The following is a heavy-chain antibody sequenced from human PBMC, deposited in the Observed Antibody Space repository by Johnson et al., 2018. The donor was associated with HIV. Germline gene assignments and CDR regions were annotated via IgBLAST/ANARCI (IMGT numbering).Heavy chain of an antibody. CDR1: GFTFSNVW. CDR2: ISYDGGNK. Sequence: QVQLVESGGGLVKPGGSPKLSCEASGFTFSNVWMHWVRQAPGKGLEWVAVISYDGGNKYYADSVKGRFTISRDNSKNTLYLQMNSLRAEDTAVYYCARDPYGSGPYVAFDIWGQGTMVTVSS. D-gene: IGHD3-10*01. V-gene: IGHV3-30*03. CDR3: ARDPYGSGPYVAFDI. J-gene: IGHJ3*02.